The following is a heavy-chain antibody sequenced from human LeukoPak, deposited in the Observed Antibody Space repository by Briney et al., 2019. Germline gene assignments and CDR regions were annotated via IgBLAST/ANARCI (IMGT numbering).Heavy chain of an antibody. CDR3: ARAYSGYSIDL. D-gene: IGHD3-22*01. J-gene: IGHJ5*02. CDR2: IYPSGGGT. CDR1: GYTFTSYY. Sequence: ASVKVSCKASGYTFTSYYMHWVRQAPGHGPVWMGIIYPSGGGTSYAQKFQGRVTMTRDTSTSTLYMELSSLTSEDTAVYYCARAYSGYSIDLWGQGTLVTVSS. V-gene: IGHV1-46*01.